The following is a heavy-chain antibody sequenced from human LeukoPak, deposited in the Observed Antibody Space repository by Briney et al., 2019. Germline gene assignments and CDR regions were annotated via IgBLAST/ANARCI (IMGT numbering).Heavy chain of an antibody. V-gene: IGHV3-33*06. CDR3: AKEHVITFGGVIATFEY. Sequence: GRSLRLSCAAYGFTFSSYGMHWVRQAPGKGLEWVAVIWYDGSNKYYADSVKGRFTISRDNSENTLYLQMNSLRAEDKAVYYCAKEHVITFGGVIATFEYWGQGTLVTVSS. CDR1: GFTFSSYG. J-gene: IGHJ4*02. D-gene: IGHD3-16*02. CDR2: IWYDGSNK.